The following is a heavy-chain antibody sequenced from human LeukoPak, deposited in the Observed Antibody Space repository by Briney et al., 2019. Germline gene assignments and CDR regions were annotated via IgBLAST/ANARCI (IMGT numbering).Heavy chain of an antibody. CDR1: GFTFSNYN. CDR3: ARDYSGYGAIDY. V-gene: IGHV3-48*02. J-gene: IGHJ4*02. D-gene: IGHD5-12*01. Sequence: GGSLRLSCAASGFTFSNYNMNWVRQAPGKGLEWVSYMNDNGGAIYYADSVKGRFTISRDNAKNSPYLQMNSLRDEDSAVYYCARDYSGYGAIDYWGQGTLVTVSS. CDR2: MNDNGGAI.